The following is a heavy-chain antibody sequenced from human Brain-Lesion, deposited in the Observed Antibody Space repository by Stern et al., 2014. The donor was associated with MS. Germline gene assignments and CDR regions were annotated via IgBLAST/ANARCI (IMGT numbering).Heavy chain of an antibody. CDR3: ARRGDSSSSGFDY. CDR1: GYRFTSNW. J-gene: IGHJ4*02. D-gene: IGHD6-6*01. Sequence: MQLVQSGAEVKKPGESLKISCKGSGYRFTSNWIGWVRQMPGKGLEWMGVIWPGDSDTRYSSSFQGQVTISADKSISTAYLQWSSLQASDTAMYYCARRGDSSSSGFDYWGQGTLVIVSS. V-gene: IGHV5-51*01. CDR2: IWPGDSDT.